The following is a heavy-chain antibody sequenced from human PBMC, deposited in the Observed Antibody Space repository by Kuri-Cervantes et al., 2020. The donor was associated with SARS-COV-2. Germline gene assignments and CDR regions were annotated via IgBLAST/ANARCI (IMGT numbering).Heavy chain of an antibody. J-gene: IGHJ4*02. CDR2: INHSGST. D-gene: IGHD6-6*01. CDR3: ARTYSSSSLFYDY. V-gene: IGHV4-34*01. CDR1: GGSFSGYY. Sequence: SETLSLTCAVYGGSFSGYYWSWIRQPPGKGLEWIGEINHSGSTNYNPSLKSRVTISVDKSKNQFSLKLSSVTAADTAVYYCARTYSSSSLFYDYWGQGTLVTVSS.